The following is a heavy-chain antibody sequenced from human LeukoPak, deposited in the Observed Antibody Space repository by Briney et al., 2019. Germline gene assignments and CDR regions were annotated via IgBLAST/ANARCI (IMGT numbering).Heavy chain of an antibody. CDR3: ARSRAGAAAGTGWFDP. V-gene: IGHV1-8*01. J-gene: IGHJ5*02. D-gene: IGHD6-13*01. CDR1: GYTFTSYD. Sequence: ASVKVSCKASGYTFTSYDINWVRQATGRGLEWMGWMNPNSGNTGYAQKFQGRVTMTRNTSISTAYMELSSLRSEDTAVYYCARSRAGAAAGTGWFDPWGQGTLVTVSS. CDR2: MNPNSGNT.